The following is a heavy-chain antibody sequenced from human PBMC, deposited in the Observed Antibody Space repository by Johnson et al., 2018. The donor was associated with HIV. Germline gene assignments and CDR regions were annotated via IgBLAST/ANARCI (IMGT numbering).Heavy chain of an antibody. Sequence: VQLVESGGGLVQPGGSLRLSCAASGFTFSSYWMHWVRQAPGKGLVWVSHIIGDESITNYADSVKGRFHIARDNAKNTLYLQRNSLRAENTAVYYCAREAGAWVAFDIWGQGTMVTVSS. V-gene: IGHV3-74*01. D-gene: IGHD6-19*01. CDR2: IIGDESIT. J-gene: IGHJ3*02. CDR1: GFTFSSYW. CDR3: AREAGAWVAFDI.